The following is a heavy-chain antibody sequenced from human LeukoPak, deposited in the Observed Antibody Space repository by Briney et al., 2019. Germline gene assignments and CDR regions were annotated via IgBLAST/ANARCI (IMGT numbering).Heavy chain of an antibody. CDR2: IIPIFGTA. J-gene: IGHJ4*02. CDR3: ARGPHYCSGGSCGEAHFDY. Sequence: SVKVSCTASGGTFSSYAISWVRRPPGQGLEWMGGIIPIFGTANYAQKFQGRVTITADESTSTAYMELSSLRSEDTAVYYCARGPHYCSGGSCGEAHFDYWGQGTLVTVSS. V-gene: IGHV1-69*13. CDR1: GGTFSSYA. D-gene: IGHD2-15*01.